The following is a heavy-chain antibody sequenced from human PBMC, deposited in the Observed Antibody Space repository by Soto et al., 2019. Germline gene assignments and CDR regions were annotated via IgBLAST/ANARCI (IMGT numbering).Heavy chain of an antibody. CDR2: INPSGGST. CDR1: GYTFTSYY. CDR3: ARGPAPPDIRYCGGDCYSEGYFDY. D-gene: IGHD2-21*02. V-gene: IGHV1-46*01. J-gene: IGHJ4*02. Sequence: ASVKVSCKASGYTFTSYYMHWVRQAPGQGLEWMGIINPSGGSTSYAQKFQGRVTMTRDTSTSTVYMELSSLRSEDTAVYYCARGPAPPDIRYCGGDCYSEGYFDYWGQGTLVTVSS.